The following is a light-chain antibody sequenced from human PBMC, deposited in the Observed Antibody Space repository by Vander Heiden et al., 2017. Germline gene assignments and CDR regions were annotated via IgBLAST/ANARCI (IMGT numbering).Light chain of an antibody. Sequence: SYELTQPLSVSVALGQPARVTCGGNNIGSKNVHWYQQKPGQAPVLVIYRDSNRPSGIPERFSGSNSGNTATLTISRAQAGDEADYYSQVWDSSTALYVFGTGTKVTVL. CDR1: NIGSKN. CDR3: QVWDSSTALYV. V-gene: IGLV3-9*01. J-gene: IGLJ1*01. CDR2: RDS.